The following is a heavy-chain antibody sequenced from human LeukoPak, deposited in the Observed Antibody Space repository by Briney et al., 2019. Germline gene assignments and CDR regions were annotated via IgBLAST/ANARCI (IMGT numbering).Heavy chain of an antibody. CDR3: ARGRRRRTSRGWINYYDSSGSRALDY. CDR2: ISYDGSNK. V-gene: IGHV3-30*04. J-gene: IGHJ4*02. D-gene: IGHD3-22*01. CDR1: GFTFSSYA. Sequence: GGSLRLSCAASGFTFSSYAMHWVRQAPGKGLEWVAVISYDGSNKYYADSVKGRFTISRDNSKNTLYLQMNSLRAEDTAVNYCARGRRRRTSRGWINYYDSSGSRALDYWGQGTLVTVSS.